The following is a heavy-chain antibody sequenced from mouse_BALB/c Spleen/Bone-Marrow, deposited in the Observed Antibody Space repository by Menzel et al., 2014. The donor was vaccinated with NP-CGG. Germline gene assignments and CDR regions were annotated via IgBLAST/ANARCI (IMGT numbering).Heavy chain of an antibody. V-gene: IGHV1-66*01. Sequence: VQLVESGPELVKPGASVKISCKASGYRFTSYYIHWVKQRPGQGLEWIGWIFPVSVNNKYNEKFKGKATLTADTSSSTAYMQLSSLTSEDSAVYFCARGKDAMGYWGQGTSVTVSS. CDR1: GYRFTSYY. CDR3: ARGKDAMGY. J-gene: IGHJ4*01. CDR2: IFPVSVNN.